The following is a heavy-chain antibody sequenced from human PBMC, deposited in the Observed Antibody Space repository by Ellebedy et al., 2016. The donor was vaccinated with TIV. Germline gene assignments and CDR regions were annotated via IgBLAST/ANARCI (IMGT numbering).Heavy chain of an antibody. Sequence: SVKVSXXASGGTFSSYAISWVRQAPGQGLEWMGGIIPIFGTANYAQKFQGRVTITADKSTSTAYMELSSLRSEDTAVYYCATTRSRGLFDYWGQGTLVTVSS. CDR3: ATTRSRGLFDY. CDR2: IIPIFGTA. D-gene: IGHD2-2*01. CDR1: GGTFSSYA. J-gene: IGHJ4*02. V-gene: IGHV1-69*06.